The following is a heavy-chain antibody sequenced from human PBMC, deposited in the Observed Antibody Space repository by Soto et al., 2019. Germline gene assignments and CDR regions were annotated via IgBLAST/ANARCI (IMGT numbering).Heavy chain of an antibody. CDR1: GYTFTSYG. D-gene: IGHD2-2*01. V-gene: IGHV1-18*01. CDR3: ARGEYCSSTSCYSTH. CDR2: ISAYNGNT. J-gene: IGHJ4*02. Sequence: ASVKVSCKASGYTFTSYGISWVRQAPGQGLEWMGWISAYNGNTNYAQKLQGRVTMTTDTSTSTAYMELRSLRSDDTAVYYCARGEYCSSTSCYSTHWGQGTLVNVSS.